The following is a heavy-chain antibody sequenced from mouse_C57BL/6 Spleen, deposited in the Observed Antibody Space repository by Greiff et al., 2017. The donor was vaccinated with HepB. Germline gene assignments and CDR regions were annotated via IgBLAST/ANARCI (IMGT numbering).Heavy chain of an antibody. Sequence: VQLQQSGTELVKPGASVKLSCKASGYTFTSYWMHWVKQRPGQGLEWIGNINPSNGGTNYNEKFKSKATLTVDKSSSTAYMQLSSLTSEDSAVYYCARSGMVKRWYFDVWGTGTTVTVSS. J-gene: IGHJ1*03. CDR1: GYTFTSYW. D-gene: IGHD2-10*02. V-gene: IGHV1-53*01. CDR3: ARSGMVKRWYFDV. CDR2: INPSNGGT.